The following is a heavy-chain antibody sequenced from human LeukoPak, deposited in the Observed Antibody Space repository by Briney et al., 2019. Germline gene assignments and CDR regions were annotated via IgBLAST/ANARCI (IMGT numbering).Heavy chain of an antibody. CDR3: ARELIVPDGGGYYYYYMDV. V-gene: IGHV4-38-2*02. D-gene: IGHD2-2*01. CDR1: GYSIRSGYY. CDR2: LFPTGRT. Sequence: SETLSLTCTVSGYSIRSGYYWGWIRQPPGEGLEWIGSLFPTGRTYYNPSLKSRVTISVDTSENQSSLKLSSVTAADTAVYYCARELIVPDGGGYYYYYMDVWGKGTTVTVSS. J-gene: IGHJ6*03.